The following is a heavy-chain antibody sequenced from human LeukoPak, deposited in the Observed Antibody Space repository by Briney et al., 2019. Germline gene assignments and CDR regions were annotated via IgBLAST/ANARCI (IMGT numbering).Heavy chain of an antibody. CDR2: TRPDKDDK. Sequence: GGSLRLSCTMSGFRSSSYGLYWVRQAPDKGLEWVAFTRPDKDDKYYSDSVRGRFTISRDNPKNTLYLQMNSLRVEDTALYFCAKGVSEWGNLGNWGQGTLVTVSS. D-gene: IGHD7-27*01. CDR1: GFRSSSYG. J-gene: IGHJ4*02. CDR3: AKGVSEWGNLGN. V-gene: IGHV3-30*02.